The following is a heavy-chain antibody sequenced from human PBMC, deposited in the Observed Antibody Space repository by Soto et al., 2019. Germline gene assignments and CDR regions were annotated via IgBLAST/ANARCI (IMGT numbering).Heavy chain of an antibody. D-gene: IGHD3-3*01. CDR2: IVPLFGTA. J-gene: IGHJ5*02. V-gene: IGHV1-69*12. CDR1: GGTFGNTA. Sequence: QVQLVQSGAEVKEPGSSVNVSCKTSGGTFGNTAVTWVRQVPGQGLEWIGGIVPLFGTANYAQKFRGSVMITADESTSTAYMDLSNLRSDDTAIYYCARDGDPGYSFWSGPLGGGRFDPWGQGTLVTVSS. CDR3: ARDGDPGYSFWSGPLGGGRFDP.